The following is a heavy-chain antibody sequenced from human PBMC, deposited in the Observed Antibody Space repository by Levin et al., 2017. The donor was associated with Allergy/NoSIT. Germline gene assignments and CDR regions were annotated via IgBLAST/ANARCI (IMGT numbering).Heavy chain of an antibody. CDR3: ARDRSPWLQSTHFDL. V-gene: IGHV3-21*01. CDR1: GFTFSSYS. Sequence: GGSLRLSCAASGFTFSSYSMNWVRQAPGKGLEWVSSISSSSSYIYYADSVKGRFTISRDNAKNSLYLQMNSLRAEDTAVYYCARDRSPWLQSTHFDLWGRGTLVTVSS. CDR2: ISSSSSYI. D-gene: IGHD5-24*01. J-gene: IGHJ2*01.